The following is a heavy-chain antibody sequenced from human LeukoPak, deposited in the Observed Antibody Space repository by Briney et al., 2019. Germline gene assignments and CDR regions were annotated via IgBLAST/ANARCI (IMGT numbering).Heavy chain of an antibody. CDR1: GFTFSSYA. CDR2: IRGSGDNT. Sequence: PGGSLRFSFAASGFTFSSYAMSWFRKAPGKGLEWASAIRGSGDNTYYADSVKGRFTISRDNSKNTLYLQMNSLRAEDTAVYFCAKDGDLGYCSGGSCYSAYWGQGTLVTVSS. D-gene: IGHD2-15*01. V-gene: IGHV3-23*01. CDR3: AKDGDLGYCSGGSCYSAY. J-gene: IGHJ4*02.